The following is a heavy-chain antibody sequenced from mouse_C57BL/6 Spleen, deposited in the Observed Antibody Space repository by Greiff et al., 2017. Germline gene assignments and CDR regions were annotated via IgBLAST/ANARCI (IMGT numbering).Heavy chain of an antibody. J-gene: IGHJ2*01. Sequence: EVKLQESGAELVRPGASVKLSCTASGFNIKDDYMHWVKQRPEQGLEWIGWIDPENGDTEYASKFQGKATITADTSSNTAYLQLSSLTSEDTAVYYCTTHRPEYSHFDYWGQGTTLTVSS. CDR3: TTHRPEYSHFDY. V-gene: IGHV14-4*01. D-gene: IGHD5-2*01. CDR2: IDPENGDT. CDR1: GFNIKDDY.